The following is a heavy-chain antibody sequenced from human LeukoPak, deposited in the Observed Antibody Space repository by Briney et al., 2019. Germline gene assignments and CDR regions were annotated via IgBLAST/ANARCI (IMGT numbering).Heavy chain of an antibody. CDR3: AKRPLNYYDSSGYLNY. Sequence: PGGSLRLSCAASGFTFSSYAMSWVRQAPGKGLEWVSAISGSGGSTYYADSVKGRFTISRDNSKNTLYLQMNSLRAEDTAVYYCAKRPLNYYDSSGYLNYWGQGTLVTVSS. CDR2: ISGSGGST. V-gene: IGHV3-23*01. J-gene: IGHJ4*02. D-gene: IGHD3-22*01. CDR1: GFTFSSYA.